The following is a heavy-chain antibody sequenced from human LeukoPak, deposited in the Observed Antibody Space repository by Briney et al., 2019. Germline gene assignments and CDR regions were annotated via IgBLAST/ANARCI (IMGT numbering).Heavy chain of an antibody. CDR3: ARDEQLLPKWLDR. CDR2: IIPIFGTA. Sequence: ASVKASCKASGGTFSSYAISWVRQAPGQGLEWMGGIIPIFGTANYAQKFQGRVTITADESTSTAYMELSSLRSEDTAVYYCARDEQLLPKWLDRWGQGTLVTVSS. V-gene: IGHV1-69*13. CDR1: GGTFSSYA. D-gene: IGHD1/OR15-1a*01. J-gene: IGHJ5*02.